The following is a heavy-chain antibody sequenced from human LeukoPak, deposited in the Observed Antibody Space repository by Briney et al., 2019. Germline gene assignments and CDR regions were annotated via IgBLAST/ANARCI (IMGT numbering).Heavy chain of an antibody. J-gene: IGHJ6*03. V-gene: IGHV4-38-2*02. D-gene: IGHD5-24*01. CDR3: ARGEMADMDV. Sequence: PSETLSLTCTVSGYSISSGYYWGWIRQPPGKGLEWIGSIYHSGSTYYNPSLKSRVTISVDTSKNQFSLKLSSVTAADTAVYYCARGEMADMDVWGKGTTVTVSS. CDR1: GYSISSGYY. CDR2: IYHSGST.